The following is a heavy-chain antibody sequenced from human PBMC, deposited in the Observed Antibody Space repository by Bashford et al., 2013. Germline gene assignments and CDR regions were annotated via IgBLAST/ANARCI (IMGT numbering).Heavy chain of an antibody. J-gene: IGHJ3*02. CDR1: GFAFSDNY. D-gene: IGHD3-22*01. V-gene: IGHV3-23*01. CDR2: ISGSGGST. CDR3: AKGADYYDSSGYPGWYAFDI. Sequence: GSLRLSCAASGFAFSDNYMSWIRQAPGKGLEWVSAISGSGGSTYYADSVKGRFTISRDNSKNTLYLQMNSLRAEDTAVYYCAKGADYYDSSGYPGWYAFDIWGQGTMVTVSS.